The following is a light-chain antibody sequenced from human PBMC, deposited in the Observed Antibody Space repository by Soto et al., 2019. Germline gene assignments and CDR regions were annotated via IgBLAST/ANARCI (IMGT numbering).Light chain of an antibody. J-gene: IGLJ3*02. CDR2: DVN. CDR1: SSDVGGYNY. V-gene: IGLV2-14*01. Sequence: QSALTQPASVSGSPGQSITISCTGTSSDVGGYNYVSWYQQHPGKAPKFMIYDVNNRPSGVSNRFSASKSGNTASLTIPGLQAEDEADYYCSSYTSSSTLVVFGGGTKLTVL. CDR3: SSYTSSSTLVV.